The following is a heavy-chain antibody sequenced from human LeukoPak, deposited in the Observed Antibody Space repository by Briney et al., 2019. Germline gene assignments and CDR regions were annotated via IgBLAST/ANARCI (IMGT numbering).Heavy chain of an antibody. J-gene: IGHJ4*02. CDR3: AASPDYYDSSGYSYYFDY. CDR2: IVVGSGNT. V-gene: IGHV1-58*01. CDR1: GFTFPSSA. Sequence: SVKVSCKASGFTFPSSAVQLVRQARGQRLEWIGWIVVGSGNTNYAQKFQERVTITRDMSTSTAYMELSSLRSEDTAVYYCAASPDYYDSSGYSYYFDYWGQGILVTVSS. D-gene: IGHD3-22*01.